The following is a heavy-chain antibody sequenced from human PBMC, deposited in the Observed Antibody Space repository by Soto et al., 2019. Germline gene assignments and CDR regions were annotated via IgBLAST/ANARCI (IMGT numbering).Heavy chain of an antibody. CDR1: GFTFSNAW. D-gene: IGHD3-10*01. CDR2: IKSKTDGGTT. Sequence: GGSLRLSCAASGFTFSNAWMNWVRQAPGKGLEWVGRIKSKTDGGTTDYAAPVKGRFTISRDDSKNTLYLQMNSLKTEDTAVYYCTTDQIQLGSPEDYYYYGMDVWGQGTKVTVSS. J-gene: IGHJ6*01. V-gene: IGHV3-15*07. CDR3: TTDQIQLGSPEDYYYYGMDV.